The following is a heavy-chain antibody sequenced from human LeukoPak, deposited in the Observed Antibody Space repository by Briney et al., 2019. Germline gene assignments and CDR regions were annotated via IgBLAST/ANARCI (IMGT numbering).Heavy chain of an antibody. D-gene: IGHD6-13*01. CDR3: ASSTGYSSSWYVFDY. V-gene: IGHV4-59*08. J-gene: IGHJ4*02. Sequence: SDPLPLSCTVCGGSIRSYYWIWLRQPPGKGLEWIGYIYYSGSTNYNPSLKSRVTISVDTSKNQFSLKLSSVTAADTAVYYCASSTGYSSSWYVFDYWGQGTLVTVSS. CDR2: IYYSGST. CDR1: GGSIRSYY.